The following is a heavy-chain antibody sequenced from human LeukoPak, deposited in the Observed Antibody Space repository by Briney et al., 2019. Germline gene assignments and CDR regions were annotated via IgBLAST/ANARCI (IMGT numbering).Heavy chain of an antibody. CDR3: ARYQYSSGWYYFDY. Sequence: PSETLSLTCTVSGGSISSYYWSWIRQPPGNGLEWIGYIYYSGSTNYNPSLKSRVTISVDTSKNQFSLKLSSVTAADTAVYYCARYQYSSGWYYFDYWGQGTLVTVSS. D-gene: IGHD6-19*01. J-gene: IGHJ4*02. CDR1: GGSISSYY. CDR2: IYYSGST. V-gene: IGHV4-59*01.